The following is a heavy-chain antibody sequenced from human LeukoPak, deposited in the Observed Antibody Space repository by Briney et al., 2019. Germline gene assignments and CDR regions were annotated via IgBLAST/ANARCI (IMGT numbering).Heavy chain of an antibody. Sequence: GGSLRLSCAASGFTISSYWMHWVRQAPGKGLVWVSRISSDGSTTTYADSVKGRFTISKDNAKNMVYLQMNSLRAEDTAGYHCVRLADPGHWGQGTLVTVSS. V-gene: IGHV3-74*01. CDR1: GFTISSYW. CDR3: VRLADPGH. CDR2: ISSDGSTT. D-gene: IGHD6-19*01. J-gene: IGHJ4*02.